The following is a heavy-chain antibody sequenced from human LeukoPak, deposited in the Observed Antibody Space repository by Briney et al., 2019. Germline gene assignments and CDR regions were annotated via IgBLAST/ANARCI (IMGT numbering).Heavy chain of an antibody. J-gene: IGHJ4*02. CDR2: ISYDGSNK. D-gene: IGHD3-10*01. Sequence: GGSLRLSCAASGFTFSSYWMHWVRQAPGKGLEWVAVISYDGSNKYYADSVKGRFTISRDNSKNTLYLQMNSLRAEDTAVYYCARDFMVRGDLTYYFDYWGQGTLVTVSS. CDR1: GFTFSSYW. CDR3: ARDFMVRGDLTYYFDY. V-gene: IGHV3-30*03.